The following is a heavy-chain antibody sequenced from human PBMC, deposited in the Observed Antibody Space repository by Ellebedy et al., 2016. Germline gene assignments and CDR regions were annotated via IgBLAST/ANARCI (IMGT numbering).Heavy chain of an antibody. V-gene: IGHV4-4*07. J-gene: IGHJ6*03. CDR1: GGSISNYY. CDR3: ARVYENCCYYYYMDV. D-gene: IGHD3-16*01. CDR2: IYTSGST. Sequence: GSLRLSXTVSGGSISNYYWSWIRQPAGKGLEWIGRIYTSGSTKYNPSLKSRVTMSIDTSENQFSLKLTSVTAADTAVYYCARVYENCCYYYYMDVWGKGTTVTVSS.